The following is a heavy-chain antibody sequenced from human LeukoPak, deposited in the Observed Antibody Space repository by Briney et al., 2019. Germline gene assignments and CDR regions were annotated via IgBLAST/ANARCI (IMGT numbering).Heavy chain of an antibody. CDR3: AKRRGEDYLDY. D-gene: IGHD2-21*01. J-gene: IGHJ4*02. CDR2: IRYDGSNK. V-gene: IGHV3-30*02. Sequence: GGSLRLSCAASGFTFSSFGMHWVRQAPGNGLEWVAFIRYDGSNKKYADAVTGRFTISRDNSKNTLYLPMSSLRAEDTAVYYCAKRRGEDYLDYWGQGTLVTVSS. CDR1: GFTFSSFG.